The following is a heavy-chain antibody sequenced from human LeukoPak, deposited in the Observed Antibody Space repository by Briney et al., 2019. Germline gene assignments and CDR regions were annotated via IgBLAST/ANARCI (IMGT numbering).Heavy chain of an antibody. V-gene: IGHV4-38-2*02. CDR1: GYSISSGYY. J-gene: IGHJ4*02. CDR3: AREDGDYVKDC. Sequence: SSETLSLTCAVSGYSISSGYYWGWIRQPPGKGLEWIGSIYDGGNPYCNPSLKSRVTISVDRSKNQFSLKLNSVTAADTAVYYCAREDGDYVKDCWGQGTLVTVSS. D-gene: IGHD4-17*01. CDR2: IYDGGNP.